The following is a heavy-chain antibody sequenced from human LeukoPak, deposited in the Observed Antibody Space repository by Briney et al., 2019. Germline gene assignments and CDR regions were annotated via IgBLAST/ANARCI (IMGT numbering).Heavy chain of an antibody. V-gene: IGHV3-49*03. CDR3: ARDPHDFWRGFPIDV. D-gene: IGHD3-3*01. CDR1: GFSFDDYA. CDR2: IRSKDYGGTT. J-gene: IGHJ6*04. Sequence: GGSLRLSCTASGFSFDDYAMTWFRQAPGKGLEWVGFIRSKDYGGTTEYAASVKGRFTISRDDSKRIAYLQMNSLKTEDTAVYYCARDPHDFWRGFPIDVWGTGTTVTVSS.